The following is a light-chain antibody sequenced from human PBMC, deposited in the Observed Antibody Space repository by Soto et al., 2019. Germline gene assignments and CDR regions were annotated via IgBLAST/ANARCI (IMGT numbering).Light chain of an antibody. CDR2: DVS. Sequence: QSVLTQPRSVSGSPGQSVTISCTGTSSDVGGYNYVSWYQQHLGKAPKLMIYDVSKRPSGVPDRFSGSKSGNTASLTISGLQAEDEADYYCCSYAGSSFWVFGGGTKVTVL. V-gene: IGLV2-11*01. CDR1: SSDVGGYNY. CDR3: CSYAGSSFWV. J-gene: IGLJ3*02.